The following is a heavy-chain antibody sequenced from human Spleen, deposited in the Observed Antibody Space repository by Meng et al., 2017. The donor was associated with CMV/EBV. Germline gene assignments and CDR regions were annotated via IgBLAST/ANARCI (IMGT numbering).Heavy chain of an antibody. CDR1: GFTFSNYV. Sequence: GESLKISCAASGFTFSNYVMSWVRQAPGKGLAWVSAISGSGGSTYYADSVKGRFTISRDNSKNTLYLQMNSLRAEDTAVYYCARDNWNDGMCFDFWGQGTLVTVSS. V-gene: IGHV3-23*01. D-gene: IGHD1-20*01. CDR3: ARDNWNDGMCFDF. J-gene: IGHJ4*02. CDR2: ISGSGGST.